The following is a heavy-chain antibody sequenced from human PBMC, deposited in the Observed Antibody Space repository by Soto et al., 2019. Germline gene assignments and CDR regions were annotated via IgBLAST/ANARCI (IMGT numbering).Heavy chain of an antibody. CDR2: ISGSGGST. Sequence: GGSLRLSCAASGFTFSRYAMSWVRQAPGKGLEWVSAISGSGGSTYYADSVKGRFTISRDNSKNTLYLQMNSLRAEDTAVYYCAKTTGEVQSSYFDYWGQGTLVTVSS. D-gene: IGHD1-1*01. CDR3: AKTTGEVQSSYFDY. CDR1: GFTFSRYA. J-gene: IGHJ4*02. V-gene: IGHV3-23*01.